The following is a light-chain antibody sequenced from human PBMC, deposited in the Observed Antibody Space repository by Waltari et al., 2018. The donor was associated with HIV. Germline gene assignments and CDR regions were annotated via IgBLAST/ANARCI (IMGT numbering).Light chain of an antibody. CDR3: CSYVGVVNSFVL. V-gene: IGLV2-23*02. CDR2: EVS. Sequence: QSALPQPASVSGSPGQSTTIPCTATSSNLDSWYQQHPGKAPKLIIYEVSKRPSGVSDRFSASKSGNTASLTISGLQAEDEADYHCCSYVGVVNSFVLFGGGTKLTVL. J-gene: IGLJ2*01. CDR1: SSNL.